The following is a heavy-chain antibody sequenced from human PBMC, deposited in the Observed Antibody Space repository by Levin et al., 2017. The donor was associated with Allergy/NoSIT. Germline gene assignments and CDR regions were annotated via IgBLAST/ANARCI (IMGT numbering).Heavy chain of an antibody. D-gene: IGHD5-12*01. Sequence: GGSLRLSCAASGFTFADYGMSWVRQAPGKGLEWVSGINYNGGSTGYADSVEGRFTISRDNAKNSVYLQMNSLRPEDTALYHCARGTSYSFFDPWGQGTLVTVSS. V-gene: IGHV3-20*01. CDR3: ARGTSYSFFDP. J-gene: IGHJ5*02. CDR1: GFTFADYG. CDR2: INYNGGST.